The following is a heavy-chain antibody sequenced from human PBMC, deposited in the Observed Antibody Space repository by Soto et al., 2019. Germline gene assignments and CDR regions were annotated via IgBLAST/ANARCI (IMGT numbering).Heavy chain of an antibody. J-gene: IGHJ2*01. CDR3: ARDRYYDFWSGYSSPGHWYFDL. CDR2: MKPNSGNT. V-gene: IGHV1-8*01. D-gene: IGHD3-3*01. Sequence: ASVKVSCKASGYTFTSYDINWVRQATGQGLEWMGWMKPNSGNTGYAQKFQGRVAMTRNTSISTAYMELSSLRSEDTAVYYCARDRYYDFWSGYSSPGHWYFDLWGRGTLVTVSS. CDR1: GYTFTSYD.